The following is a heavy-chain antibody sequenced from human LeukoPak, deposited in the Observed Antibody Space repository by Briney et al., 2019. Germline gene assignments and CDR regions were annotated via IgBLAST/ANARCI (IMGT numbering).Heavy chain of an antibody. CDR2: INGGGVNT. Sequence: GGSLRLSCAASGFTFSSYAMSWVRQAPGKGLEWVSTINGGGVNTHYADSVGGRFTISRDNSKNTLFLQMNSLRDEDTAVYYCARGHARTTAGDTPFDPWGQGTLVTVSS. CDR3: ARGHARTTAGDTPFDP. J-gene: IGHJ5*02. D-gene: IGHD4-17*01. V-gene: IGHV3-23*01. CDR1: GFTFSSYA.